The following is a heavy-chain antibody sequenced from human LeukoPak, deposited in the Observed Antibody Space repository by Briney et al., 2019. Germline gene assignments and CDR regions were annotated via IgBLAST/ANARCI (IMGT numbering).Heavy chain of an antibody. D-gene: IGHD2-2*01. Sequence: ASVKVSCKASGYTFTGYYMHWVRQAPGQGLEWMGWINPNSGGTNYAQKFQGRVTMTRDTSISTAYMELSRLRSDDTAVYYCARNLGYCSSTSCVPFDYWGQGPLVTVSS. CDR1: GYTFTGYY. CDR3: ARNLGYCSSTSCVPFDY. J-gene: IGHJ4*02. CDR2: INPNSGGT. V-gene: IGHV1-2*02.